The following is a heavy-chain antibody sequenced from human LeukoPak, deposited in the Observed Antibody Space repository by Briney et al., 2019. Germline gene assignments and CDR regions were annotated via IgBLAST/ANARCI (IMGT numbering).Heavy chain of an antibody. CDR1: GGSFSGYY. D-gene: IGHD6-19*01. CDR2: INHSGST. J-gene: IGHJ1*01. CDR3: ARTDSSGWSTAEYFQH. V-gene: IGHV4-34*01. Sequence: MASETLSLTCAVYGGSFSGYYWSWIRQPPGKGLEWIGEINHSGSTNYNPSLKSRVTISVDTSKNQFSLKLSSVTAADTAVYYCARTDSSGWSTAEYFQHWGQGTLVTVSS.